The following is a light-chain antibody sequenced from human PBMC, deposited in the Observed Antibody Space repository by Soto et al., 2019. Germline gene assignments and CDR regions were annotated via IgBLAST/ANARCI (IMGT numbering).Light chain of an antibody. V-gene: IGLV1-40*01. CDR1: SSNIGAGYD. CDR3: QSYDSSLSFYV. Sequence: QSVLTQPPSVSGAPGQRVTISCTGSSSNIGAGYDVHWYQQLPGTAPKLLIYGNSNRPSGVPDRFSGSKSGTSASLAITGRQAEDEADYYCQSYDSSLSFYVFGTGTKRTVL. CDR2: GNS. J-gene: IGLJ1*01.